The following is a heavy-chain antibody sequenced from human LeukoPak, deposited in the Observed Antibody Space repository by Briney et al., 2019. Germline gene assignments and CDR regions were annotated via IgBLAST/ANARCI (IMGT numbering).Heavy chain of an antibody. CDR2: INPNSGAT. Sequence: ASVKVSCKALGYTFTDHCFHWLRQAPGQGLEWMGWINPNSGATNYAQKFQGRVTMTRDTSLSTAYMELSRLRSDDTAVYYCASDNSGNPPFDPWGQGTLVTVSS. D-gene: IGHD5-12*01. V-gene: IGHV1-2*02. J-gene: IGHJ5*02. CDR1: GYTFTDHC. CDR3: ASDNSGNPPFDP.